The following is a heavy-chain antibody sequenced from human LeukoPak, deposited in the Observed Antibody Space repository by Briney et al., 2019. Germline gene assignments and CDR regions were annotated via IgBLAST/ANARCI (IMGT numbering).Heavy chain of an antibody. D-gene: IGHD5-18*01. CDR2: IYYSGST. J-gene: IGHJ4*02. CDR1: GGSICSYY. CDR3: ARGEQLWSS. Sequence: SETLSLTCTVSGGSICSYYWSWIRQPPGKGLEWIGYIYYSGSTNYNPSLKSRVTISVDTSKNQFSLKLSSVTAADTAVYYCARGEQLWSSWGQGTLVTVSS. V-gene: IGHV4-59*01.